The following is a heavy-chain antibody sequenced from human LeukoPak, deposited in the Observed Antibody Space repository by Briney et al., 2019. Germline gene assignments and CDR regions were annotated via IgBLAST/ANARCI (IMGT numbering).Heavy chain of an antibody. D-gene: IGHD5-12*01. CDR1: GGSVSSGSYY. Sequence: SETLSLTCTVSGGSVSSGSYYLSWIRQPPGKGLEWIGYIYYSGSTNYNPSLKSRVTISVDTSKNQFSLKLSSVTAADTAVYYCARGVRYSGYDSFSPVDYWGQGTLVTVSS. CDR2: IYYSGST. CDR3: ARGVRYSGYDSFSPVDY. V-gene: IGHV4-61*01. J-gene: IGHJ4*02.